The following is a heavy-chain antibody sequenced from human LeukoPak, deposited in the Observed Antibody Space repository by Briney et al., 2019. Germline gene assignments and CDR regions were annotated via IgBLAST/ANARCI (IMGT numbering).Heavy chain of an antibody. J-gene: IGHJ4*02. D-gene: IGHD4-11*01. CDR2: ISWNSDSI. CDR1: GFTFDDYA. V-gene: IGHV3-9*01. CDR3: ARGPYTDY. Sequence: GGSLRLSCAASGFTFDDYAMHWVRQAPGKGLEWVSGISWNSDSIGYADSVKGRFTISRDNAKNSLSLQMNSLRAEDTAVYYCARGPYTDYWGQGTLVTVSS.